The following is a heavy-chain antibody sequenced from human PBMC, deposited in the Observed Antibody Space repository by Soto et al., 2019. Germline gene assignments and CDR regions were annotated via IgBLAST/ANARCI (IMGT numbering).Heavy chain of an antibody. V-gene: IGHV1-8*01. Sequence: QVQLVQSGAVVKKPGASVKVSCKASGYTFTSYDINWVRQAAGQGLEWMGWRNPNSGNTGYAQKFQGRVTMTRNTSISTAYMELSSLRSEDTAVYYCARRGLSSSSTFRYYYYGMDVWGQGTTVTVSS. CDR3: ARRGLSSSSTFRYYYYGMDV. J-gene: IGHJ6*02. CDR2: RNPNSGNT. CDR1: GYTFTSYD. D-gene: IGHD6-6*01.